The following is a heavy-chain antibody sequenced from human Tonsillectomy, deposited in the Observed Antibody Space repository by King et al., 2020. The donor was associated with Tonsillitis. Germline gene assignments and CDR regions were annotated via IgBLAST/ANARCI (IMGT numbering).Heavy chain of an antibody. Sequence: VQLVESGGGLVQPGRSLRLSCAASGFTFGDSVMHWVRQAPGQGLEWVSGLSGSTTDVGYADSVKGRFTISRDNAKNSLYLQMDSLRADDTALYYCAKAPSRLTTSSFDHWGQGVLVTVSS. D-gene: IGHD4-11*01. CDR3: AKAPSRLTTSSFDH. J-gene: IGHJ4*02. CDR2: LSGSTTDV. CDR1: GFTFGDSV. V-gene: IGHV3-9*01.